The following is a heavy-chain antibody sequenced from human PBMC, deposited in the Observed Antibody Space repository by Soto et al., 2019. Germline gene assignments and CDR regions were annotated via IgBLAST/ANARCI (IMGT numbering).Heavy chain of an antibody. CDR2: IKTKTAGETA. Sequence: EVQLVESGGGLVKPGGSLRLSCAASGLVLSNVWMNWVRHSPGKGLEWVARIKTKTAGETADYAEPVKGRFTLSRDDSKNTVYLQRNSLETEDTAGYYCADIAVVHSGDSWGQGTLGTVSS. V-gene: IGHV3-15*01. J-gene: IGHJ4*02. D-gene: IGHD6-19*01. CDR1: GLVLSNVW. CDR3: ADIAVVHSGDS.